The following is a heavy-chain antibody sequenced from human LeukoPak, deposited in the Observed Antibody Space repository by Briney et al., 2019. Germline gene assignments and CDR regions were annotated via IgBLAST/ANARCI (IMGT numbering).Heavy chain of an antibody. CDR3: ARVQRIAALGITRDFDY. CDR1: GGSFSGYY. CDR2: INHGGST. V-gene: IGHV4-34*01. D-gene: IGHD1-20*01. J-gene: IGHJ4*02. Sequence: PSETLSLTCAVYGGSFSGYYWSWIRQPPGKGLEWIGEINHGGSTNYNPSLKSRVTISEDTSKNQLSLKLSSVTAADTAVYYCARVQRIAALGITRDFDYWGQGTLVTVSS.